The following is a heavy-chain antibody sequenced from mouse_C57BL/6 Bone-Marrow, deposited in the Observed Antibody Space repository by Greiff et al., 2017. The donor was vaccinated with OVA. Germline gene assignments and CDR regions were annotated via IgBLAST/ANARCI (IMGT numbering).Heavy chain of an antibody. D-gene: IGHD2-1*01. J-gene: IGHJ2*01. CDR2: IDPSDSYT. CDR1: GYTFTSYW. V-gene: IGHV1-69*01. CDR3: TRYYVNYESYLDY. Sequence: QVQLQQPGAELVMPGASVKLSCKASGYTFTSYWMHWVKQRPGQGLEWIGEIDPSDSYTNYNHKFKGKSTLTVDKSSSTAYMQRSSLTSEDSAVYYGTRYYVNYESYLDYWGQGTTLTVSS.